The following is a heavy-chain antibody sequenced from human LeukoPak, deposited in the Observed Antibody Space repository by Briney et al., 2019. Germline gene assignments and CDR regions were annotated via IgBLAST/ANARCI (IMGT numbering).Heavy chain of an antibody. CDR1: GGSISSGGYY. J-gene: IGHJ4*02. D-gene: IGHD3-22*01. CDR2: IYYSGST. CDR3: ASGGLTGYDSSGYYYFDY. V-gene: IGHV4-31*03. Sequence: SQTLSLTCTVSGGSISSGGYYRSWIRQHPGKGLEWIGYIYYSGSTYYNPSLKSRVTISVDTSKNQFSLKLSSVTAADTAVYYCASGGLTGYDSSGYYYFDYWGQGTMVTVSS.